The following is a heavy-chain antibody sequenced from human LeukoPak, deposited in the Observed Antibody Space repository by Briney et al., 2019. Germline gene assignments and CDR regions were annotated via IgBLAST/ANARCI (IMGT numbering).Heavy chain of an antibody. CDR2: ISTDNGNT. D-gene: IGHD3-10*01. Sequence: ASVKVSCKSSGYSFTSYGINWVRQAPGQGLEWMGWISTDNGNTDYAQNLQGRVTMTTDTSTSTAYMEVRSLRSDDTAVYYCARWSMVRGVFGYWGQGTLVTVSS. CDR3: ARWSMVRGVFGY. CDR1: GYSFTSYG. V-gene: IGHV1-18*04. J-gene: IGHJ4*02.